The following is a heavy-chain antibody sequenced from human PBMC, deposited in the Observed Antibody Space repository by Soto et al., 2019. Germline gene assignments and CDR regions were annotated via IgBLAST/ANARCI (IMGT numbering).Heavy chain of an antibody. CDR3: ARDDKAWHAFDI. Sequence: GGSLRLSCAASGVTVSSNYMSWVRQAPGKGLEWVSVIYSGGSTYYADSVKGRFTISRHISKNALYLQMNSLRPEDTAVYFCARDDKAWHAFDIWGQGTVVTVSS. CDR2: IYSGGST. D-gene: IGHD5-12*01. CDR1: GVTVSSNY. J-gene: IGHJ3*02. V-gene: IGHV3-53*04.